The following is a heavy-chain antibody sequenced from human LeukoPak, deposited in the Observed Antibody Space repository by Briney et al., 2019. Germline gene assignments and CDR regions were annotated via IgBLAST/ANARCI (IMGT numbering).Heavy chain of an antibody. CDR3: ARDSRSSAVAAHGGFDY. J-gene: IGHJ4*02. Sequence: GASVKVSCKASGGTFSSYAISWVRQAPGQGLEWMGRIIPILGIANYAQKFQGRVTITADKSTSTAYMELSSLRSEDTAVYYCARDSRSSAVAAHGGFDYWGQGTLVTVSS. V-gene: IGHV1-69*04. CDR2: IIPILGIA. D-gene: IGHD6-19*01. CDR1: GGTFSSYA.